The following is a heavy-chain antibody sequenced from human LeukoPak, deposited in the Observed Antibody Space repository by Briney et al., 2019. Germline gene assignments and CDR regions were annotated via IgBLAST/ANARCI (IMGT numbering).Heavy chain of an antibody. D-gene: IGHD1-7*01. Sequence: GGSLRLSCAASGFTFSSYSMNWVRQAPGKGLEWVSYISSFSGTSNYADSVKGRFTISRDNSKNTLYLQMNSLRAEDTAVYYCAKDGTTVGAFDIWGQGTMVTVSS. V-gene: IGHV3-48*01. CDR1: GFTFSSYS. CDR3: AKDGTTVGAFDI. CDR2: ISSFSGTS. J-gene: IGHJ3*02.